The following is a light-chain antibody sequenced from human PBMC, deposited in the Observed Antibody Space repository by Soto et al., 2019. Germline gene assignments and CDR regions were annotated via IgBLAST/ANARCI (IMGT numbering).Light chain of an antibody. CDR3: QQYGSSFT. CDR1: QSVSSSY. CDR2: GAS. V-gene: IGKV3-20*01. J-gene: IGKJ3*01. Sequence: EIVLTQSPGTLSLSPGERATLSCRASQSVSSSYLAWYQQKPGQAPRLLIYGASSRATGIPDRFSGSGSGTDFTLTMSRLDPENFAVYYCQQYGSSFTFGPGTKVDIK.